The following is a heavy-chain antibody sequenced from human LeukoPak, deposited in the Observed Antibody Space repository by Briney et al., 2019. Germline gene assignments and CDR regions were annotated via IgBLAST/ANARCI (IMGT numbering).Heavy chain of an antibody. CDR1: GYTFTSYA. Sequence: ASVKVSCKASGYTFTSYAMHWVRQAPGQGLEWMGWINPNSSGTNYAQKFQGRVTMTRDTSISTTYMELSRLRFDDTAVYYCARVRDWDLLRLFDYWGQGTLVTVSS. CDR3: ARVRDWDLLRLFDY. CDR2: INPNSSGT. D-gene: IGHD1-26*01. V-gene: IGHV1-2*02. J-gene: IGHJ4*02.